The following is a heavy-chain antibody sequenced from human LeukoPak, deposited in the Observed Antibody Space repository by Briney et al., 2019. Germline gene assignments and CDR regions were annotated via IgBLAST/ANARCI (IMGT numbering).Heavy chain of an antibody. CDR1: GFTFSSYG. CDR3: ANLIDY. CDR2: ISYDGSNK. J-gene: IGHJ4*02. Sequence: GGSLRLSCAASGFTFSSYGMHWVRQAPGKGLEWVAVISYDGSNKYYADSVKGRFTISRDNCKNTMYLQMNSLRAEDTAVYYCANLIDYWGQGTLVTVSS. V-gene: IGHV3-30*18.